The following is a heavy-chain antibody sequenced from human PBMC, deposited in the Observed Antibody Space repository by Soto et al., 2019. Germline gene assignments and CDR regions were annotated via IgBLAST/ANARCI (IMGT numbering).Heavy chain of an antibody. V-gene: IGHV4-59*08. CDR1: GGSISSYY. J-gene: IGHJ6*03. CDR3: ARRRVSSSNYYYYMDV. Sequence: PSETLSLTCTVSGGSISSYYWSWIRQPPGKGLEWIGYIYYSGSTNYNPSLKSRVTISVDTSKNQFSLKLSSVTAADTAVYYCARRRVSSSNYYYYMDVWGKGTTVTVSS. CDR2: IYYSGST. D-gene: IGHD6-6*01.